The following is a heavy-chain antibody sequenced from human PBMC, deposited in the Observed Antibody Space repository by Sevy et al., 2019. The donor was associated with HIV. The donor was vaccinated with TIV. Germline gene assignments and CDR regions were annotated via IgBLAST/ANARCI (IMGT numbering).Heavy chain of an antibody. D-gene: IGHD2-2*01. V-gene: IGHV1-2*02. CDR2: INPNSGGT. CDR3: AALGYCSSTSCYRPTGYYYYMDV. Sequence: ASVKVSCKASGYTFTGYYMHWVRQAPGQGLEWMGWINPNSGGTNYAQKFQGRVTMTRDTSISTAYMELSRLGSDDTAVYYCAALGYCSSTSCYRPTGYYYYMDVWGKGTTVTVSS. J-gene: IGHJ6*03. CDR1: GYTFTGYY.